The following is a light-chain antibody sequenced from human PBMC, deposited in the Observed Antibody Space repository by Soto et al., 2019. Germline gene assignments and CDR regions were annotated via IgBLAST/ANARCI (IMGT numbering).Light chain of an antibody. V-gene: IGKV1-8*01. Sequence: AIRMTQSPSSFSASTGDRVTITCRASQGISSYLAWYQQKPGKAPKLLIYAASTLQSGVPSRFSGSGCGADFALTSSCLQSEGCGTYYCQQYYSYPHTFGQGTKVEIK. CDR1: QGISSY. CDR2: AAS. CDR3: QQYYSYPHT. J-gene: IGKJ1*01.